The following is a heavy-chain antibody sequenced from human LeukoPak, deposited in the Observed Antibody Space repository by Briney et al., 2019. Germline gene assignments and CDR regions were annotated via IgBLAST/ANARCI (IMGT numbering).Heavy chain of an antibody. D-gene: IGHD5-24*01. CDR3: AREFGRDGYFGGGYYFDY. CDR1: GYTFTGYY. CDR2: INPNSGGT. Sequence: WASVKVSCKASGYTFTGYYMHWVRQAPGQGLEWMGWINPNSGGTNYAQKFQGRVTMTRDTSISTAYMELSRLRSDDTAVYYCAREFGRDGYFGGGYYFDYWGQGTLVTVSS. J-gene: IGHJ4*02. V-gene: IGHV1-2*02.